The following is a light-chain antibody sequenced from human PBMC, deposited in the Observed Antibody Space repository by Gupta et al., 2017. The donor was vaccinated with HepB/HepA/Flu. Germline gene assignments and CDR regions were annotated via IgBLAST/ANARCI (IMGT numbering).Light chain of an antibody. CDR3: QQSYSTPPMYT. Sequence: DIQMTQSPSSLSASVGDRVTITCRASQSISSYLNWYQQKPGKAPKLLIYAASSLQSGVPSRFSGSGSGTDFTLTISSLQSEDVATYDCQQSYSTPPMYTFGQGTKLEIK. CDR1: QSISSY. J-gene: IGKJ2*01. CDR2: AAS. V-gene: IGKV1-39*01.